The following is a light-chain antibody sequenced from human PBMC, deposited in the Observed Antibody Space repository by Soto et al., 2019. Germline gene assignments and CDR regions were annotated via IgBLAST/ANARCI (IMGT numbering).Light chain of an antibody. V-gene: IGKV1-9*01. Sequence: IPLTQSRSSLSASVGNRFTISCRASQGISSYLGWYRQKTGKAPNVMIYDASTLHSGVPSRFSGGGSGTDVTLTIDSLETEDFAVYYCQQSRNWPRTFGQGTKVDIK. CDR3: QQSRNWPRT. CDR1: QGISSY. CDR2: DAS. J-gene: IGKJ1*01.